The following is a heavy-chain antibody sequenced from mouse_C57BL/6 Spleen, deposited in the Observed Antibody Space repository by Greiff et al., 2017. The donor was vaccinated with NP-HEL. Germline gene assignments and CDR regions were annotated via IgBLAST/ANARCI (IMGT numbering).Heavy chain of an antibody. J-gene: IGHJ1*03. CDR1: GYTFTDYN. Sequence: VQLQQSGPELVKPGASVKMSCKASGYTFTDYNMHWVKQSHGKSLEWIGYINPNNGGTSYNQKFKGKATLTVNKSSCTAYMELRSLTSEDSAVYYCARAYYGSSYWYFDVWGTGTTVTVSS. D-gene: IGHD1-1*01. V-gene: IGHV1-22*01. CDR3: ARAYYGSSYWYFDV. CDR2: INPNNGGT.